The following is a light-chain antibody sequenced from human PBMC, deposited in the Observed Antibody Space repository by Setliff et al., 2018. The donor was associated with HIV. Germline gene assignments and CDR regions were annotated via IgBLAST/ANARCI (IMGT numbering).Light chain of an antibody. CDR2: EVR. CDR3: SSYAGSNNLV. J-gene: IGLJ2*01. CDR1: SSDVGGYSL. Sequence: ALAQPASVSGSPGQSITISCTGTSSDVGGYSLVSWYQQHPGKAPKLIIYEVRNRPSGVSHRFSGSKSGNTASLTISGLQAEDEADYYCSSYAGSNNLVFGGGTKVTVL. V-gene: IGLV2-14*03.